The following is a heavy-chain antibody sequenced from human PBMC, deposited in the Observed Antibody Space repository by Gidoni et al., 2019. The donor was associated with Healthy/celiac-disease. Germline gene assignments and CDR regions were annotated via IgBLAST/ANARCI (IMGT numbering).Heavy chain of an antibody. CDR1: GFTFSSYG. CDR2: ISYDGSNK. D-gene: IGHD5-18*01. Sequence: QVQLVESGGGVVQPGRSLRLSCAASGFTFSSYGMHWVRQAPGTGLEWVAVISYDGSNKYYADSVKGRFTISRDNSKNTLYLQMNSLRAEDTAVYYCAKDMGAVRPSIQHTAMVKAFDYWGQGTLVTVSS. CDR3: AKDMGAVRPSIQHTAMVKAFDY. V-gene: IGHV3-30*18. J-gene: IGHJ4*02.